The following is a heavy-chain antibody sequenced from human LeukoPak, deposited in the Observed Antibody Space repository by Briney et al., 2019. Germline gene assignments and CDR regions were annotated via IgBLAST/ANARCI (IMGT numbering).Heavy chain of an antibody. CDR3: ARLSYYYDSSGYRTKNYFDY. CDR1: GYSFTSYW. Sequence: GESLKISCKGSGYSFTSYWIGWVRQMPGKGLEWMGIVYPGDSDTRYSPSFQGQVTISADKSISTAYLQWSSLKASDTAMYYCARLSYYYDSSGYRTKNYFDYWGQGTLVTVSS. CDR2: VYPGDSDT. V-gene: IGHV5-51*01. D-gene: IGHD3-22*01. J-gene: IGHJ4*02.